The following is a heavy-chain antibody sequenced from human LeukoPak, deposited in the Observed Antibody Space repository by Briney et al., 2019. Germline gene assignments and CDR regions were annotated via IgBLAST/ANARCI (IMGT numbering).Heavy chain of an antibody. Sequence: SETLSLTCTVSGGSISDYYWNWIRQPPGKGLEWIGYIYYSRSTTYNPSLKSRVTMSVDTAKNQFSLIVRSVTAADTAVYYCARGDFCSKSNCYLRPMDVWGKGTTVSVSS. CDR2: IYYSRST. CDR3: ARGDFCSKSNCYLRPMDV. J-gene: IGHJ6*03. V-gene: IGHV4-59*01. CDR1: GGSISDYY. D-gene: IGHD3-3*01.